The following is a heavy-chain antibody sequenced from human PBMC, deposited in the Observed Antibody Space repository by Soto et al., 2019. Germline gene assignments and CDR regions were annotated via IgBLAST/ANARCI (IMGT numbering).Heavy chain of an antibody. J-gene: IGHJ6*02. D-gene: IGHD6-19*01. CDR3: ARICSVAGGYYYYYGMDV. V-gene: IGHV4-39*01. CDR2: IYYSGST. CDR1: GGSISSSSYY. Sequence: SETLSLTCTVSGGSISSSSYYWGWIRQPPGKGLEWIGSIYYSGSTYYNPSLKSRVTISVDTSKNQFSLKLSSVTAADTAVYYCARICSVAGGYYYYYGMDVWGQGTTVTSP.